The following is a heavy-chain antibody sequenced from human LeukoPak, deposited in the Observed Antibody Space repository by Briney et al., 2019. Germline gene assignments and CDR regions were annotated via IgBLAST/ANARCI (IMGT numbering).Heavy chain of an antibody. CDR2: VHSSGGVI. CDR1: GHTFTSDY. CDR3: AGSSHQRNWFDP. D-gene: IGHD1-26*01. Sequence: ASVKVSCKASGHTFTSDYMNWVRQAPGQGLEWMGIVHSSGGVIRYAQEFQDRVTVTRDTSTSTIYLELSSLRSEDTAVYYCAGSSHQRNWFDPWGQGTLVIVSS. V-gene: IGHV1-46*01. J-gene: IGHJ5*02.